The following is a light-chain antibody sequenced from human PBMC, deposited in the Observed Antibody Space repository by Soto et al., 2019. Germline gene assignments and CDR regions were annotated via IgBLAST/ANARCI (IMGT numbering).Light chain of an antibody. J-gene: IGLJ2*01. Sequence: QSVLTQPPSASGTPGQRVTISCSGSSSNIGSNYVYWYHQLPGTAPKLLIYRNNQRPSGVPDRFSGSKSGTSASLAIIGLRSEDEADYYCAAWDDSLSGVVFGGGTKVTVL. CDR3: AAWDDSLSGVV. CDR2: RNN. CDR1: SSNIGSNY. V-gene: IGLV1-47*01.